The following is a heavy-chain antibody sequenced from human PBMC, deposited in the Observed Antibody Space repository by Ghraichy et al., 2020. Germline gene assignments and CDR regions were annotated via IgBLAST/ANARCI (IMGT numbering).Heavy chain of an antibody. Sequence: SETLSLTCTVSGGSVSSANSFWTWIRQSPGKGLEWVGFVSNSGSANYNPSLESRVPISRDTSKNQFTLTLKSVTAADTAVYYCARVLLKWVWAFHFWGQGTKVTVSS. CDR2: VSNSGSA. CDR3: ARVLLKWVWAFHF. J-gene: IGHJ3*01. V-gene: IGHV4-61*01. D-gene: IGHD1-26*01. CDR1: GGSVSSANSF.